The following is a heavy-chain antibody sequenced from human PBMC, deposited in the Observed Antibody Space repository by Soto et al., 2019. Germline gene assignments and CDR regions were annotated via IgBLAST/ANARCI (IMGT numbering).Heavy chain of an antibody. CDR1: GGSISGGDYY. CDR2: IYYSGNT. D-gene: IGHD3-22*01. CDR3: ARQRVWNLYDTSGYLDS. Sequence: PSETLSLTCTVSGGSISGGDYYWTWIRQPPGKGLEWIGYIYYSGNTYYNPSLKSRITMSVDTSKNQFSLNLNSVAAADTAVYYCARQRVWNLYDTSGYLDSWGQGTPVTVSS. J-gene: IGHJ4*02. V-gene: IGHV4-30-4*01.